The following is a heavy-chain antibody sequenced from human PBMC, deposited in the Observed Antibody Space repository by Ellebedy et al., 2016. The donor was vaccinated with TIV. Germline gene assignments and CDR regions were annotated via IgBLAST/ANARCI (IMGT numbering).Heavy chain of an antibody. J-gene: IGHJ6*02. Sequence: GESLKISCAASGFTFSSYGMHWVRQAPGKGLEWVAVIWYDGSNKYYADYGKGRFTISRDSFENIVYLQMSSLRAEDTAVYYCAREWDDPQYYYYGMDVWGQGTTVTVSS. V-gene: IGHV3-33*08. CDR3: AREWDDPQYYYYGMDV. CDR1: GFTFSSYG. D-gene: IGHD1-26*01. CDR2: IWYDGSNK.